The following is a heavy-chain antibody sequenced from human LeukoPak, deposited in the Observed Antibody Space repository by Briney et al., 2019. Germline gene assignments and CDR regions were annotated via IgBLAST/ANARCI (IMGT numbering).Heavy chain of an antibody. V-gene: IGHV1-69*05. CDR3: ARDSGITIFGVVIIPNPQLFDP. Sequence: ASVKVSCKASGGTFSSYAISWVRQAPGQGLEWMGRIIPIFGTANYAQKFQGRVTITTDESTSTAYMELSSLRSEDTAVYYCARDSGITIFGVVIIPNPQLFDPWGQGTLVTVSS. CDR2: IIPIFGTA. J-gene: IGHJ5*02. CDR1: GGTFSSYA. D-gene: IGHD3-3*01.